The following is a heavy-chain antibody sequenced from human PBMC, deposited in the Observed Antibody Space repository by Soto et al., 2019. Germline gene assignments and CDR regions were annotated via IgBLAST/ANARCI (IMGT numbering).Heavy chain of an antibody. CDR1: GFTFSSYW. CDR2: INSDGSST. D-gene: IGHD1-26*01. V-gene: IGHV3-74*01. CDR3: ARVLPVGAFDI. J-gene: IGHJ3*02. Sequence: EVQLVESGGGLVQPGGSLRLSCAASGFTFSSYWMHRVRQAPGKGLVWVSRINSDGSSTSYADSVKGRFTVSRDNAKNTLYLQMNSLRAEDTAVYYCARVLPVGAFDIWGQGTMVTVSS.